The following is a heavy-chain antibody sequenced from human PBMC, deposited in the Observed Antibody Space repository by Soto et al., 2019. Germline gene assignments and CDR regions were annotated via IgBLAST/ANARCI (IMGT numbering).Heavy chain of an antibody. J-gene: IGHJ6*02. V-gene: IGHV1-18*01. CDR2: ISAYNGNT. D-gene: IGHD1-26*01. CDR3: ASPSATTLMDYYYYGMDV. CDR1: GYTFTIYG. Sequence: ASVKVSCTASGYTFTIYGISWVRQAPGQGLEWMGWISAYNGNTNYAQKLQGRVTMTTDTSTSTAYMELRSLRSDDTAVYYCASPSATTLMDYYYYGMDVWGQGTTVTVSS.